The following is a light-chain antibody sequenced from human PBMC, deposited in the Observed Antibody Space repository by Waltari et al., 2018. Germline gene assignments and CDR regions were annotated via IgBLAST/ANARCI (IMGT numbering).Light chain of an antibody. Sequence: SYVVTQSPSVSVAPGETARITCGGDNIGSKSVHWYQQRPGQAPGLVISYDSDRPSGIPERCSGANSGNTATLTISWVEADDEADYYCLVWHSTTDHHGVFGGGTKLTVL. V-gene: IGLV3-21*04. CDR3: LVWHSTTDHHGV. CDR1: NIGSKS. CDR2: YDS. J-gene: IGLJ2*01.